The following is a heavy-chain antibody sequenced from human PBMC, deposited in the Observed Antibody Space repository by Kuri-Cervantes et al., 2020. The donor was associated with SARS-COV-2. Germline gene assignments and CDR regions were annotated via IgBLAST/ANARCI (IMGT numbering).Heavy chain of an antibody. CDR1: GFTFSGHW. J-gene: IGHJ4*02. CDR2: INPDGSYT. V-gene: IGHV3-74*01. CDR3: AREAPDMTSVTKGIDY. D-gene: IGHD4-17*01. Sequence: GESLKISCAASGFTFSGHWIHWVRQAPGKGLVWVSRINPDGSYTNNADSVKGRFIISRDNSRNKLYLQMNRLRADDSGVYYCAREAPDMTSVTKGIDYWGQGTRVTVSS.